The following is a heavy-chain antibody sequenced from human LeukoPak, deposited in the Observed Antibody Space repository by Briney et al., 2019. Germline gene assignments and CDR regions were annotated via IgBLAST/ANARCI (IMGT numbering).Heavy chain of an antibody. CDR1: GYTFTSYG. V-gene: IGHV1-18*01. J-gene: IGHJ6*02. Sequence: GASVKVSCKASGYTFTSYGISWVRQAPGQGLEWMGWISAYNRNTNYAQKLQGRVTMTTDTATATAYMELRSLRSDDTAVYYCARGEVVVVPAATNYYYYGMDVWGQGTTVTVSS. D-gene: IGHD2-2*01. CDR3: ARGEVVVVPAATNYYYYGMDV. CDR2: ISAYNRNT.